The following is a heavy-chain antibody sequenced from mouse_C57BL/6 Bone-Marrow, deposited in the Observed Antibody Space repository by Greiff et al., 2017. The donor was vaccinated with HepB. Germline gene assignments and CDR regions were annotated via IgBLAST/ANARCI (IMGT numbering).Heavy chain of an antibody. D-gene: IGHD1-1*01. CDR2: IYPRSGNT. Sequence: QVQLQQSGAELERPGASVKLSCKASGYTFTSYGISWVKQRTGQGLEWIGEIYPRSGNTYYNEKFKGKATLTADKSSSTAYMELRSLTSEDSAVYFCARKVGGPMDYWGQGTSVTVSS. CDR3: ARKVGGPMDY. J-gene: IGHJ4*01. CDR1: GYTFTSYG. V-gene: IGHV1-81*01.